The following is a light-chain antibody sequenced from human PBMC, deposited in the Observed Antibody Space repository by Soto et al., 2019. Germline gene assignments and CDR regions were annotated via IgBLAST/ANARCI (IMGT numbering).Light chain of an antibody. Sequence: EIGLTQSPDTLSMSPGERATLSCRASQSVSNNYLAWYQQKPGQAPRLLIYGASNRATGIPDRFSGSGSGTDFTLPISRLEPEDFAVYYCQQYGSSGTFGQGTMVDIK. CDR3: QQYGSSGT. CDR1: QSVSNNY. J-gene: IGKJ1*01. CDR2: GAS. V-gene: IGKV3-20*01.